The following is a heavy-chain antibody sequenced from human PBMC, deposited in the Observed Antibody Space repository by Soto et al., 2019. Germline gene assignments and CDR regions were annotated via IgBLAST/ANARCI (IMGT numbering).Heavy chain of an antibody. V-gene: IGHV4-31*02. CDR3: ARDRSGGSYDAFDI. D-gene: IGHD2-15*01. CDR1: GGSISSGGYY. Sequence: QVQLQESGPGLVKPSQTLSLTWTVSGGSISSGGYYWSWIRQHPGKGLEWIGYIYYSGSTYYNPSLQSRVTISVDTSKNQFSLKLSSVTAADTAVYYCARDRSGGSYDAFDIWGQGTMVTVSS. CDR2: IYYSGST. J-gene: IGHJ3*02.